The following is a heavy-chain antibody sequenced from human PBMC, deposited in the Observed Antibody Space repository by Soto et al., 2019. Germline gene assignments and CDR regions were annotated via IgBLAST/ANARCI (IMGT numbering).Heavy chain of an antibody. V-gene: IGHV1-24*01. CDR1: VYTLTELS. CDR2: FDPEDGET. Sequence: ASVKVSCKVSVYTLTELSMHWVRQAPGKGLEWMGGFDPEDGETIYAQKFQGRVTMTEDTSTDTAYMELSSLRSEDTAVYYCATWNIVATIKDYWGQGTLVTVSS. J-gene: IGHJ4*02. CDR3: ATWNIVATIKDY. D-gene: IGHD5-12*01.